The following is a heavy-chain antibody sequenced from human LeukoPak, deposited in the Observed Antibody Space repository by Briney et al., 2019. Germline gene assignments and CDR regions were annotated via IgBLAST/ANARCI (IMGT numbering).Heavy chain of an antibody. CDR1: GGSISSYY. CDR2: ISYSGST. CDR3: AKDTRLHSGSYSNDAFDI. J-gene: IGHJ3*02. D-gene: IGHD1-26*01. Sequence: PSETLSLTCTVSGGSISSYYWSWIRQPPGKGLEWIGYISYSGSTDFNPSRKSRVTISLDTSKNQFSLRLSSVTAADTAVYYCAKDTRLHSGSYSNDAFDIWGQGTMVTVSS. V-gene: IGHV4-59*01.